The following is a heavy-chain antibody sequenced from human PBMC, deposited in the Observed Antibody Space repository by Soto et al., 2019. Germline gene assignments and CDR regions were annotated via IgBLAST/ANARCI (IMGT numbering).Heavy chain of an antibody. D-gene: IGHD3-22*01. CDR3: AKGGTGYYYDSSGYYYETYYYYYGMDV. V-gene: IGHV3-30*18. Sequence: LRLSCAASGSTFSSYGMHWVRQAPGKGLEWVAVISYDGSNKYYADSVKGRFTISRDNSKNTLYLQMNSLRVEDTAVYYCAKGGTGYYYDSSGYYYETYYYYYGMDVWGQGTTVTVSS. J-gene: IGHJ6*02. CDR1: GSTFSSYG. CDR2: ISYDGSNK.